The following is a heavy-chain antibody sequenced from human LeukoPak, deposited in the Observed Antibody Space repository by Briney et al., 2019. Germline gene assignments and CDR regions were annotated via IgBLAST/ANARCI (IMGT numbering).Heavy chain of an antibody. D-gene: IGHD4-17*01. J-gene: IGHJ3*02. CDR1: GFIFSTYA. CDR2: ISSGSSYI. CDR3: ARDYGDYLSRAFDI. Sequence: GGSLRLSCAGSGFIFSTYAMTWVRQAPGKGLEWVSSISSGSSYIYYTDSVKGRFTISRDNAKNSLYLQMNSLRAEDTAVYYCARDYGDYLSRAFDIWGQGTMVTVSS. V-gene: IGHV3-21*01.